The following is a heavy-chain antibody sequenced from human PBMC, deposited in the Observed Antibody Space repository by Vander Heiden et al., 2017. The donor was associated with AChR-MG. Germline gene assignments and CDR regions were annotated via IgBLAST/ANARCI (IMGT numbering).Heavy chain of an antibody. D-gene: IGHD6-19*01. CDR3: ANTKYSSGWYFQH. CDR1: GFTFSSYG. Sequence: QVQLVESGRGVVQPGRSLRLSCAASGFTFSSYGMHWVRQAPGKGLEWVAVIWYDGSNKYYADSVKGRFTISRDNSKNTLYLQMNSLRAEDTAVYYCANTKYSSGWYFQHWGQGTLVTVSS. J-gene: IGHJ1*01. V-gene: IGHV3-33*06. CDR2: IWYDGSNK.